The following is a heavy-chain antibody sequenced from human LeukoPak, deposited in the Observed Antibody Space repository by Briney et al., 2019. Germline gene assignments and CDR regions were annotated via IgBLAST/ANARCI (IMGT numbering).Heavy chain of an antibody. Sequence: GGSLRLSCAASGFTFDDYGMSWVRQAPGKGLEWVANIKQDGSEKYYVDSVKGRFTISRDNAKNSLYLQMNSLRAEDTAVYYCARSVYYDSSGYPSYYFDYWGQGTLVTVSS. CDR1: GFTFDDYG. CDR3: ARSVYYDSSGYPSYYFDY. D-gene: IGHD3-22*01. J-gene: IGHJ4*02. CDR2: IKQDGSEK. V-gene: IGHV3-7*01.